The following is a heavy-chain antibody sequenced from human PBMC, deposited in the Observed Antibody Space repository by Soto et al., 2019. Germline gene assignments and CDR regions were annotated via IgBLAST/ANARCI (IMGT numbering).Heavy chain of an antibody. D-gene: IGHD6-13*01. CDR1: GFTFSSYA. CDR3: AKRRVAYSSSPVNHNFDY. V-gene: IGHV3-23*01. Sequence: GGSLRLSCAASGFTFSSYAMSWVRQAPGKGLEWVSAISGSGGSTYYADPVKGRFTISRDNSKNTLYLQMNSLGAEDTAVYYCAKRRVAYSSSPVNHNFDYWGQGTLVTVSS. CDR2: ISGSGGST. J-gene: IGHJ4*02.